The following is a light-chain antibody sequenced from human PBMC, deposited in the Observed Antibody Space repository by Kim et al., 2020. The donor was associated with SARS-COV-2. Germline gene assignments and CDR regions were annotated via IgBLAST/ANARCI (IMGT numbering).Light chain of an antibody. Sequence: EIVMTQSPATLSVSPGERATLSCRASQSVSTNLAWYQLQPGRSPRLLIYGASTRAAGIPARFSGSGSGTEFTLTISSLQSEDFALYYCHQYNDGPPKDTFGQGAKLDI. CDR3: HQYNDGPPKDT. CDR2: GAS. V-gene: IGKV3-15*01. J-gene: IGKJ2*01. CDR1: QSVSTN.